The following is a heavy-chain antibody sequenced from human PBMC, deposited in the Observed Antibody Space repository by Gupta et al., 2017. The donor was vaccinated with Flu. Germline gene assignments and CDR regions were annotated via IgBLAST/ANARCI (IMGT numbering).Heavy chain of an antibody. V-gene: IGHV4-34*01. CDR2: INHSGDT. CDR1: GGSFSGYY. J-gene: IGHJ4*02. CDR3: ARGILDNY. Sequence: AAYGGSFSGYYWTWIRQPPGKRLEWIGEINHSGDTNYNPSLKSRVTISVDTSKNQFSLNLSSVTAADTAVYYCARGILDNYWGQGTLVTVSS.